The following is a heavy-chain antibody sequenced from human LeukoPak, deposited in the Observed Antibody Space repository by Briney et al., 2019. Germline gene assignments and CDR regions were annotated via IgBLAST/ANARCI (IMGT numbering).Heavy chain of an antibody. Sequence: GGSPRLSCAASGFTFDDYAMHWVRQAPGKGLEWVSGISWNSGSIGYADSVKGRFTISRDNAKNSLYLQMNSLRAEDTALYYCAALSSFDYWGQGTLVTVSS. V-gene: IGHV3-9*01. D-gene: IGHD2/OR15-2a*01. CDR1: GFTFDDYA. CDR2: ISWNSGSI. CDR3: AALSSFDY. J-gene: IGHJ4*02.